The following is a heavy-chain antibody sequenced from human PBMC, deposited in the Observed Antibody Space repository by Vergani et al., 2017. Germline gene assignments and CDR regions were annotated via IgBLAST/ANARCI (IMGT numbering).Heavy chain of an antibody. CDR3: ARAMITFGGVIVIPRTVHYYHDY. CDR2: IYYSGST. Sequence: QVQLQESGPGLVKPSETLSLTCTVSGYSISSGYYWGWIRQPPGKGLEWIGSIYYSGSTYYNPSLKSRVSISVDTSKNQFSLKLSSVTAADTAVYYCARAMITFGGVIVIPRTVHYYHDYWGHGTLVTVSS. CDR1: GYSISSGYY. D-gene: IGHD3-16*02. V-gene: IGHV4-38-2*02. J-gene: IGHJ4*01.